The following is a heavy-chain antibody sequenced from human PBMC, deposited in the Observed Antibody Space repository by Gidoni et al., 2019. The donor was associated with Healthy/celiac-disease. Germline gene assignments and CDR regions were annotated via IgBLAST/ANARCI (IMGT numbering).Heavy chain of an antibody. Sequence: QLQLQESGPGLVKPSETLSLTCTVSGGSISSSSYYWGWIRQPPGKGLEWIGSIYYSGSTYYNPSLKSRVTISVDTSKNQFSLKLSSVTAADTAVYYCARTSGIAVAADAFDIWGQGTMVTVSS. CDR1: GGSISSSSYY. J-gene: IGHJ3*02. D-gene: IGHD6-19*01. CDR3: ARTSGIAVAADAFDI. CDR2: IYYSGST. V-gene: IGHV4-39*01.